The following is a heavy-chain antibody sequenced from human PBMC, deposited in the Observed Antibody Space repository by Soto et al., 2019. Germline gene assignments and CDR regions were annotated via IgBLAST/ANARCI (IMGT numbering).Heavy chain of an antibody. CDR3: ARGVYDFWSGPNYYYYYYMDV. V-gene: IGHV4-31*03. D-gene: IGHD3-3*01. Sequence: SETLSLTCTVSGGSISSGGYYWSWIRQHPGKGLEWIGYINHSGSTYYNPSLKSRVTISVDTSKNQFSLKLSSVTAADTAVYYCARGVYDFWSGPNYYYYYYMDVWGKGTTVTV. CDR1: GGSISSGGYY. J-gene: IGHJ6*03. CDR2: INHSGST.